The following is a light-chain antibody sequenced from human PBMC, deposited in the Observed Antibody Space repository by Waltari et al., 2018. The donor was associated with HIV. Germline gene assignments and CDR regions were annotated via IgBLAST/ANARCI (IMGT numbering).Light chain of an antibody. V-gene: IGLV1-40*01. CDR3: QSYDSSLSGSV. CDR1: TSNIGANYD. J-gene: IGLJ2*01. Sequence: QSVLTQPPAVSGALGQRVSIPCPGTTSNIGANYDVQLYQQYPGRAPKVLVYGSRHRPSGVPDRFSGSKSGSSASLAITGLQAEDEAEYYCQSYDSSLSGSVFGGGTKVTVL. CDR2: GSR.